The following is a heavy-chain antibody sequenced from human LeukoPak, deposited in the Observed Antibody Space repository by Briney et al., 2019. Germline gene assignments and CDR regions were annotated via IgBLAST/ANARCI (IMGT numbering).Heavy chain of an antibody. Sequence: SQTLSLTCSVSGGSISSGGYYWSWIRQHPGKGLEWSGYIYYSGSTYYNPSLKSRVTISVDTSKNQFSLKLSSVTAADTAVYYCARDVEGIAAAGYFDYWGQGTLVTVSS. CDR2: IYYSGST. CDR1: GGSISSGGYY. V-gene: IGHV4-31*03. D-gene: IGHD6-13*01. CDR3: ARDVEGIAAAGYFDY. J-gene: IGHJ4*02.